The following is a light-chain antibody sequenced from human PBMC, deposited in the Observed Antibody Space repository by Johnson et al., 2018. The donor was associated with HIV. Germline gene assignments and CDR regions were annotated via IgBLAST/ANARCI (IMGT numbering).Light chain of an antibody. CDR3: GTWDSSLSAYV. CDR1: SSNIGNNY. V-gene: IGLV1-51*01. J-gene: IGLJ1*01. CDR2: DNN. Sequence: QSVLTQPPSVSAAPGQKVTISCSGSSSNIGNNYVSWYQQLPGTAPKLLIYDNNKRPSGIRDRFSGSKSATSATLGITGLQTGDEADYYCGTWDSSLSAYVIGTGTKVTVL.